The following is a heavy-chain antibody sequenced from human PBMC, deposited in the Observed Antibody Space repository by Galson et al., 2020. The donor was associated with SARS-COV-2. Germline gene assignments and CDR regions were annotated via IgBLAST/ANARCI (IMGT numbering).Heavy chain of an antibody. CDR3: ARGMGYSSSAAVDY. D-gene: IGHD6-6*01. CDR1: GFTFNRYS. Sequence: GESLKISSAASGFTFNRYSIKWVRQAPGKELEWVSSISSRGTYLYYADSVKGRFTISRDDAKNSLFLQMNSLRAEDTAVYYCARGMGYSSSAAVDYWGQGTLVTVSS. V-gene: IGHV3-21*01. CDR2: ISSRGTYL. J-gene: IGHJ4*02.